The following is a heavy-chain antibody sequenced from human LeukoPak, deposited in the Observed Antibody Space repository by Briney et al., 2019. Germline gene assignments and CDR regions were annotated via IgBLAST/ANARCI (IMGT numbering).Heavy chain of an antibody. D-gene: IGHD2-15*01. CDR2: INRSGST. J-gene: IGHJ4*02. Sequence: SETLSLTCAVYGGSFSGYYWSWIRQPPGKGLEWIGEINRSGSTNYNPSLKSRVTISVDTSKNQFSLRLSSVTAADTAVYYCASCSGGSCYFAPLDYWGQGTLVTVSS. CDR3: ASCSGGSCYFAPLDY. CDR1: GGSFSGYY. V-gene: IGHV4-34*01.